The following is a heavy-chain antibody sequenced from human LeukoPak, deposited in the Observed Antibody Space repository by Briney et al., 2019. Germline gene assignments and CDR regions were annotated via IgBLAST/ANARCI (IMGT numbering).Heavy chain of an antibody. J-gene: IGHJ4*02. Sequence: GASVKVSCKASGYTFTSYYMHWVRQAPGQGLEWMGIINPSGGSTSYAQKFQGRVTMTRDTSISTAYMELRRLRSDDTAVYLCARDQNYFDTTTYYGPDYWGQGTLVTVSS. V-gene: IGHV1-46*01. CDR1: GYTFTSYY. D-gene: IGHD3-22*01. CDR2: INPSGGST. CDR3: ARDQNYFDTTTYYGPDY.